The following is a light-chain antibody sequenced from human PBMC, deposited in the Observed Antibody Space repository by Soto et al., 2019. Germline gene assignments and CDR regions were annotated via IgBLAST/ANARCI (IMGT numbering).Light chain of an antibody. CDR2: EVS. J-gene: IGLJ3*02. CDR1: SSDVGRYDL. CDR3: CSNAGSSWV. Sequence: QSALTQPASVSGSPGQSITISCTGTSSDVGRYDLVSWYQQHPGEAPKLMIYEVSKRPSGDSDRFSGSKSGNTASLTISGLQSEDEAHYYCCSNAGSSWVFGGGTKVTVL. V-gene: IGLV2-23*02.